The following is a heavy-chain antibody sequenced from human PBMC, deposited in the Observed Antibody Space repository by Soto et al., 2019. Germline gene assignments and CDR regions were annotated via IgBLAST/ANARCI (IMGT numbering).Heavy chain of an antibody. CDR2: KKQDGSEK. CDR1: GFTFSSYW. D-gene: IGHD6-19*01. CDR3: ARHLTVAGTPSGY. V-gene: IGHV3-7*01. J-gene: IGHJ4*02. Sequence: EVQLVESGGGLVQPGGSLRLSCAASGFTFSSYWMSWVRQAPGKGLEWVANKKQDGSEKYYVDSVKGRFTISRDNAKNSLYLQMNSLRAEDTAVYYCARHLTVAGTPSGYWGQGTLVTVSS.